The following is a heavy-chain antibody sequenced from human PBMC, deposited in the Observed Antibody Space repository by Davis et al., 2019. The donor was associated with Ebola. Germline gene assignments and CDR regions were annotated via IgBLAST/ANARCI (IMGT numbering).Heavy chain of an antibody. Sequence: GESLKISCQASGYNFPTYWIAWVRQMPGKGLEWMGIVYPGDSDTRYSPSFQGQVTISADKSISTAYLQWSSLKASDTAMYYCARPYSSTMNPDYYFDYWGQGTLVTVSS. D-gene: IGHD6-13*01. CDR3: ARPYSSTMNPDYYFDY. CDR2: VYPGDSDT. CDR1: GYNFPTYW. J-gene: IGHJ4*02. V-gene: IGHV5-51*01.